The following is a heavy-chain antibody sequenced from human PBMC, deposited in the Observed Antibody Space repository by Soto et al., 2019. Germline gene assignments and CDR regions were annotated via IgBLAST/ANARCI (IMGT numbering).Heavy chain of an antibody. CDR3: VKITQASLEKTWYFDV. CDR1: GFAFEYYA. J-gene: IGHJ2*01. D-gene: IGHD1-1*01. CDR2: ISWTSDDI. V-gene: IGHV3-9*01. Sequence: QLVESGGGLVQPGRSLRLSCAASGFAFEYYAMHWVRLAPGKGLEWVSGISWTSDDIAYADSVKGRFIVSRDNAKKSLHLQMNSLRREDTAFYYCVKITQASLEKTWYFDVWGRGTLVTVSS.